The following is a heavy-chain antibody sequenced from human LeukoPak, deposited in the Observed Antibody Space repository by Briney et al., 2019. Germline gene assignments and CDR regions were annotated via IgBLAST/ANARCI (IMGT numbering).Heavy chain of an antibody. CDR2: INHSGST. CDR3: ARVGPGWYFDL. CDR1: GGSFSGYY. J-gene: IGHJ2*01. Sequence: SETLSLTCAVYGGSFSGYYWSWIRQPPGKGLEWIGEINHSGSTNYNPSLKSRVTISVDTSKNQFSLKLSSVAAADTAVYYCARVGPGWYFDLWGRGTLVTVSS. V-gene: IGHV4-34*01.